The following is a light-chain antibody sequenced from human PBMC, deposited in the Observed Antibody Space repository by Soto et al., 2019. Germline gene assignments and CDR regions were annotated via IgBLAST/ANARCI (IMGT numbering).Light chain of an antibody. Sequence: ETVLTQSPGTLSLSPGERATLSCRASQSVSNNYLAWYQQKPGQAPRLLIYATSSRATGIPDRFSGSGSGTDFTLTISRLEPEDFAVYYCQQYGRSGTFGQGTKVDIK. J-gene: IGKJ1*01. CDR1: QSVSNNY. CDR2: ATS. CDR3: QQYGRSGT. V-gene: IGKV3-20*01.